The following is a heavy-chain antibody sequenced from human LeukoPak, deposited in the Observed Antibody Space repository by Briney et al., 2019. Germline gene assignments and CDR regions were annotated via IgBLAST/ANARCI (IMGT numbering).Heavy chain of an antibody. J-gene: IGHJ4*02. D-gene: IGHD2-2*01. CDR3: ARDACSTTNCYLAY. CDR2: ISSSSSYI. CDR1: RFIFSNYN. Sequence: PGGSLRLSCAASRFIFSNYNMNWVRQAPGKGLEWVSSISSSSSYIYYADSVKGRFTIPSDNAKNSLYLQMNSLRAEDTAVYYSARDACSTTNCYLAYWGQGTLVTVSS. V-gene: IGHV3-21*01.